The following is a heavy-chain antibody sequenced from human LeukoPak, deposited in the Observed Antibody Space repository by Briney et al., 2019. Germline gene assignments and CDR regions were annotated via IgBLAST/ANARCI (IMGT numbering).Heavy chain of an antibody. D-gene: IGHD6-6*01. CDR3: ARRSSSSTYYYYYMDV. CDR2: IYYSGSP. V-gene: IGHV4-31*11. J-gene: IGHJ6*03. Sequence: SETLSLTCVVSGGSISTVGYYWMWIRQLPGKGLEWIGYIYYSGSPNYNPSLKSRLAITVDTSKNQFSLNLSSVTAADTAVYYCARRSSSSTYYYYYMDVWGKGTTVTVSS. CDR1: GGSISTVGYY.